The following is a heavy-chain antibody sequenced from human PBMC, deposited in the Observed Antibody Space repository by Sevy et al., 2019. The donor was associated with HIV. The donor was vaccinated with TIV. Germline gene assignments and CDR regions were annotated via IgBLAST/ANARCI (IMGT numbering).Heavy chain of an antibody. J-gene: IGHJ4*02. Sequence: ASVKVSCKVSGYTLTELSMHWVRQAPGKGLEWMGGFDPEDGETIYEQKFQDRVTMTEDTSTDTAYMELSSLRSEDTAVYYCATAVMITFGGVIANDYWGQGTLVTVSS. CDR1: GYTLTELS. CDR2: FDPEDGET. D-gene: IGHD3-16*02. CDR3: ATAVMITFGGVIANDY. V-gene: IGHV1-24*01.